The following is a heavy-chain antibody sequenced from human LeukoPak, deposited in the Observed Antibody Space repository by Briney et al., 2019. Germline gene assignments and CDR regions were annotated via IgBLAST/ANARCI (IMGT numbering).Heavy chain of an antibody. CDR3: AKGNDILTGYFFDY. Sequence: GESLRLSCGASGLTFSSYAMSWVRQAPGKGLEWVSAISGSGDDTYYADSVKGRFTISRDNSKNTLYLQMNSLTAEDTAVYYCAKGNDILTGYFFDYWGQGTLVTVSS. J-gene: IGHJ4*02. D-gene: IGHD3-9*01. CDR1: GLTFSSYA. CDR2: ISGSGDDT. V-gene: IGHV3-23*01.